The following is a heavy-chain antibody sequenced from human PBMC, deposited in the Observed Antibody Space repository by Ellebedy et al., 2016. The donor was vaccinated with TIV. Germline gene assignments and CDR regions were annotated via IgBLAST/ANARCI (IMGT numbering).Heavy chain of an antibody. D-gene: IGHD3-10*01. CDR2: ISYDGSNK. J-gene: IGHJ6*02. CDR1: GFSFSSYS. Sequence: GGSLRLSCAASGFSFSSYSMRWVRQAPGRWLGWVAVISYDGSNKYYADSVKGRFTISRDNSNNTMYLQITSLRAEDTAVYYCTRDGLVLTMVRYGMDVWGQGTTVTVSS. CDR3: TRDGLVLTMVRYGMDV. V-gene: IGHV3-30-3*01.